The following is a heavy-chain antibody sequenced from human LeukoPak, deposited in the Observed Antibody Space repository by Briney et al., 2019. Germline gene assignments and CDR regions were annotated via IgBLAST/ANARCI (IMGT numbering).Heavy chain of an antibody. CDR1: GYTFTGYY. Sequence: ASVKVSCKASGYTFTGYYMHWVRQAPGQGLEWMGWINPNSGGTNYAQKFQGRVTMTRDTSISTAYMELRSLRSDDTAVYFCARDDYDILTGPHYYYYSMDVWGQGTTVTVSS. D-gene: IGHD3-9*01. CDR3: ARDDYDILTGPHYYYYSMDV. CDR2: INPNSGGT. J-gene: IGHJ6*02. V-gene: IGHV1-2*02.